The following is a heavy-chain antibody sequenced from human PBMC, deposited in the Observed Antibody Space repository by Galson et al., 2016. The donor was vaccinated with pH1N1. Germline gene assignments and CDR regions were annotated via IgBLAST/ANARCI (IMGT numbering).Heavy chain of an antibody. D-gene: IGHD3-10*01. Sequence: SVKVSCKASGGTFSNSAVSWVRQAPGQGLEWMGGIIPIFGTTNYAQKIQGRVTITADQTTSTSYMELSSLRSEDTAIYYCASPAIVRGVVYYHYGMDVWGKGTTVTVSS. CDR1: GGTFSNSA. CDR3: ASPAIVRGVVYYHYGMDV. V-gene: IGHV1-69*13. CDR2: IIPIFGTT. J-gene: IGHJ6*04.